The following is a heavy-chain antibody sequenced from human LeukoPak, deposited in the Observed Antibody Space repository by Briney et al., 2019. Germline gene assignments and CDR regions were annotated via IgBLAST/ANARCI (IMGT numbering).Heavy chain of an antibody. CDR3: ARDLGTYYYDFDY. J-gene: IGHJ4*02. CDR1: GYTFTGYY. Sequence: ASVKVSCKASGYTFTGYYMHWVRQAPGQGLEWMGWINPNSGGTNYAQKFQGRVTMTRDTSISTAYMELSRLRSDDMAVYYCARDLGTYYYDFDYWGQGTLVTVSS. CDR2: INPNSGGT. D-gene: IGHD3-10*01. V-gene: IGHV1-2*02.